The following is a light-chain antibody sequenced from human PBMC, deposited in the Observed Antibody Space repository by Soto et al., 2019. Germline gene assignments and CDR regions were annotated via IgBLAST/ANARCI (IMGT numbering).Light chain of an antibody. Sequence: IVLTQSPGTLSRSPGERATLSCRASQFVSSNLAWYQQKPGQAPRLLIYGASNRATGIPDRFSGSGSGTDFTLTISRLEPEDFAVYYCQQYGSSPRTFGQGTKVDIK. CDR1: QFVSSN. J-gene: IGKJ1*01. CDR3: QQYGSSPRT. CDR2: GAS. V-gene: IGKV3-20*01.